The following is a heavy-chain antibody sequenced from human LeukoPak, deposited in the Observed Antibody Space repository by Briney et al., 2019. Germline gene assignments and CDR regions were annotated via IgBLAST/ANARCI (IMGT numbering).Heavy chain of an antibody. V-gene: IGHV4-59*01. CDR1: GGSISSYY. D-gene: IGHD2-21*02. CDR2: IYYSGST. CDR3: ARGGGDHQNWFDP. Sequence: SETLSLTCTVSGGSISSYYWSWIRQPPGKGLEWIGYIYYSGSTNYNPSLKSRVTISVDTSKNQFSLKLSSVTAADTAVYYCARGGGDHQNWFDPWGQGTLVTVSS. J-gene: IGHJ5*02.